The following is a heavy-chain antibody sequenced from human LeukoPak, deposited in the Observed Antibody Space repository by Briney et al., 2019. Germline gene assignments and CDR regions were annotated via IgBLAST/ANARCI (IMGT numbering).Heavy chain of an antibody. Sequence: ASVKVSCKASGYTFTSYGISWVRQAPGQGLEWMGWISAYNGNTNYAQKLQGRVTMTTDTSTSTAYMELRSLRSDDTAVYYCARGLRITMVRGVYFDYWGQGTLVTVSS. D-gene: IGHD3-10*01. V-gene: IGHV1-18*01. CDR3: ARGLRITMVRGVYFDY. J-gene: IGHJ4*02. CDR2: ISAYNGNT. CDR1: GYTFTSYG.